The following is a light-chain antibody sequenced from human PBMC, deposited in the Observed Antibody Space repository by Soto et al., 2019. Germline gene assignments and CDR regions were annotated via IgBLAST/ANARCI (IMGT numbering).Light chain of an antibody. J-gene: IGKJ3*01. CDR3: QQYGTSLFT. Sequence: IVLTQSPGTLSLSPGERATLSCRASQSVTSSYLAWYQQKPGQAPRLLIYGASSRATGIPNRFSGSGSGTDFTLTISRLEPEDFAVYYCQQYGTSLFTFGPGTKVH. V-gene: IGKV3-20*01. CDR1: QSVTSSY. CDR2: GAS.